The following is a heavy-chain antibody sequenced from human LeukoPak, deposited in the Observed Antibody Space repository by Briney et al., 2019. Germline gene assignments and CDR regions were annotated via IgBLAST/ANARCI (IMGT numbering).Heavy chain of an antibody. CDR1: GFTFSSYA. Sequence: GGSLRLSCAASGFTFSSYAMHWVRQAPGKGLEWVAVISYDGSNKYYADSVKGRFTISRDNSKNTPYLQMNSLRAEDTAVYYCARARCTNGVCYFPYFDYWGQGTLVTVSS. V-gene: IGHV3-30-3*01. CDR2: ISYDGSNK. CDR3: ARARCTNGVCYFPYFDY. J-gene: IGHJ4*02. D-gene: IGHD2-8*01.